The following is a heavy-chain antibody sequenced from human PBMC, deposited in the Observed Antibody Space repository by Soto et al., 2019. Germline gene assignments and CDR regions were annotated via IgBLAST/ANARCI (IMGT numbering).Heavy chain of an antibody. Sequence: QVQLVESGGGVVQPGGSLRLSCAASGFTFSSYAMHWVRQAPGKGLEWVAVISYDASNKYYADSVKGRFTISRDNSKNTLYLEMNSLRCEDTAVYYCARDVRGDYYYGMDVWGQGTTVTVSS. CDR2: ISYDASNK. CDR3: ARDVRGDYYYGMDV. J-gene: IGHJ6*02. V-gene: IGHV3-30-3*01. D-gene: IGHD6-25*01. CDR1: GFTFSSYA.